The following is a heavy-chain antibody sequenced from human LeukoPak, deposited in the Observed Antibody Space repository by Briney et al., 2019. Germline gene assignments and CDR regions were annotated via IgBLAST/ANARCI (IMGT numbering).Heavy chain of an antibody. CDR2: ISWNSGTI. V-gene: IGHV3-9*01. CDR3: AKVLLPRAITPLDD. Sequence: GGSLRLSCAASGFTFDDYAMHWVRQAPGKGLEWVSGISWNSGTIGYADSVKGRFTISRDNAKNSLYLQMNSLRAEDTALYYCAKVLLPRAITPLDDWGQGILVTVSS. CDR1: GFTFDDYA. J-gene: IGHJ4*02. D-gene: IGHD2-15*01.